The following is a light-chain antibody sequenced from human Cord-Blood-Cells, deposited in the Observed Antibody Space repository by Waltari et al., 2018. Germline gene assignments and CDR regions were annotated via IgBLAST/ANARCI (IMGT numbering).Light chain of an antibody. J-gene: IGLJ3*02. CDR1: RSDVGCYNL. CDR2: EGS. V-gene: IGLV2-23*01. CDR3: CSYAGSSTV. Sequence: QSALTQPASVSGSPGQSITISCTGTRSDVGCYNLFSWYQQHPGKAPKLMIYEGSKRPSGVSNRFSGSKSGNTASLTISGLQAEDEADYYCCSYAGSSTVFGGGTKLTVL.